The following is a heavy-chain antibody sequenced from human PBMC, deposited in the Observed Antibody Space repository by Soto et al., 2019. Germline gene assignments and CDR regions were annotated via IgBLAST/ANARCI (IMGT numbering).Heavy chain of an antibody. CDR1: GGTFSRHA. CDR2: IIPIFGTA. CDR3: ARGWGYDRNDDYYAY. J-gene: IGHJ4*02. D-gene: IGHD1-26*01. Sequence: QVQLVQSGAEVRKPGSSVKVSCKASGGTFSRHAISWVRQAPGQGLEWMGGIIPIFGTANHAQKFQGRVTIIADQSTSTVHIELSSLRAEDTAMYSCARGWGYDRNDDYYAYCGQGTLVIVSS. V-gene: IGHV1-69*01.